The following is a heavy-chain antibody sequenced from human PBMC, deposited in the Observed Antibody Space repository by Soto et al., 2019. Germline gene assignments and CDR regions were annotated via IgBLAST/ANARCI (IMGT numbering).Heavy chain of an antibody. CDR2: IRSKAYGGTT. Sequence: GGSLRLSCTASGFTFGDYAMSWFRQAPGKGLEWVGFIRSKAYGGTTEYAASVKGRFTISRDDSKRIAYLQMNSLKTEDTAVYYCTRDWVQLGPPGYYFDYWGQGTLVTVSS. CDR1: GFTFGDYA. J-gene: IGHJ4*02. CDR3: TRDWVQLGPPGYYFDY. D-gene: IGHD5-18*01. V-gene: IGHV3-49*03.